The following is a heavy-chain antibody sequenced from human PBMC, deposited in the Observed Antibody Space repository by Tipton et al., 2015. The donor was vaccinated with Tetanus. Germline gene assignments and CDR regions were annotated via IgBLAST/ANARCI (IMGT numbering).Heavy chain of an antibody. J-gene: IGHJ3*02. V-gene: IGHV5-51*01. Sequence: QLVQSGAEAKKHGESLKIFCKGSGYTFTNNWIAWVRQMPGKGLEWMRIIHPSDSDTRYSPSFQGQVTFSDDKSISTSFLQWSRLKASDTAIYYRTKKGRSFDIWGQGTVVTVSS. CDR2: IHPSDSDT. CDR1: GYTFTNNW. CDR3: TKKGRSFDI. D-gene: IGHD1-26*01.